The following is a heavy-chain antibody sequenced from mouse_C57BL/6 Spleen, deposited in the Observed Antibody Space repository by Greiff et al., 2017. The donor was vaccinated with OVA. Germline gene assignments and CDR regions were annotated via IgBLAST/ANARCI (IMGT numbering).Heavy chain of an antibody. CDR2: IDPSDSYT. CDR3: ATSGYYPY. Sequence: QVQLQQPGAELVMPGASVKLSCKASGYTFTSYWMHWVKQRPGQGLEWIGEIDPSDSYTNYNQKFKGKSTLTVDKSSSTAYMQLSSLTSEDAAVYYCATSGYYPYWGQGTTLAVSS. CDR1: GYTFTSYW. J-gene: IGHJ2*01. D-gene: IGHD2-3*01. V-gene: IGHV1-69*01.